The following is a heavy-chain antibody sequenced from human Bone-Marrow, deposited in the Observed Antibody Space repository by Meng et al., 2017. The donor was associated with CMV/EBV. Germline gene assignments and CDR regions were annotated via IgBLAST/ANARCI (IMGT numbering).Heavy chain of an antibody. CDR2: INPSGGST. CDR1: GYTLTGYY. Sequence: ASVKVSCKASGYTLTGYYMHWVRQAPGQGLEWMGIINPSGGSTSYAQKFQGRVTMTRDTSTSTVYMELSSLRSEDTAVYYCARDDIPRRFQHWGQGTLVTVSS. D-gene: IGHD2-2*02. CDR3: ARDDIPRRFQH. J-gene: IGHJ1*01. V-gene: IGHV1-46*01.